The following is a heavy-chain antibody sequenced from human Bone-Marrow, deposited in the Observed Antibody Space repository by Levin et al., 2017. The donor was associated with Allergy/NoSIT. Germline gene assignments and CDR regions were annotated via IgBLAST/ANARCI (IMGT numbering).Heavy chain of an antibody. CDR1: GFSFNDHS. Sequence: LSLTCAASGFSFNDHSMNWVRQAPGKGLEWVGRTRNKANIYTTEYAASVKGRFTISRDDSRSSLFLQMNSLQTEDTAVYYCARAGDSSAYYIDFDYWGQGTLVTVSS. D-gene: IGHD6-19*01. CDR3: ARAGDSSAYYIDFDY. J-gene: IGHJ4*02. CDR2: TRNKANIYTT. V-gene: IGHV3-72*01.